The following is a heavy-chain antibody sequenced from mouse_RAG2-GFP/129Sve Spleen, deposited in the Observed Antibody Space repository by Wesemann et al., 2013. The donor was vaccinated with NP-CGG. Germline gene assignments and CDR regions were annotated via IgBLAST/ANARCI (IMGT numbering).Heavy chain of an antibody. CDR1: GFTFSSYA. D-gene: IGHD2-14*01. CDR2: ISSGGSYT. V-gene: IGHV5-9-1*01. Sequence: EVMLVESGGGLVKPGGSLKLSCAASGFTFSSYAMSWVRQTPEKRLEWVATISSGGSYTYYPDSVKGRFTISRDNAKNTLYLQMSSLRSEDTAMYYCARHEKVYYAMDYWGGSRGTSVTVSS. CDR3: ARHEKVYYAMDY. J-gene: IGHJ4*01.